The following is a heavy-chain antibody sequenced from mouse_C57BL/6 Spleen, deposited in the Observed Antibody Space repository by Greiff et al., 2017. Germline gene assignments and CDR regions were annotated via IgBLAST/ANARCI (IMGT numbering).Heavy chain of an antibody. CDR2: IWSGGST. J-gene: IGHJ4*01. CDR1: GFSLTSYG. Sequence: VKLVESGPGLVQPSQSLSITCTVSGFSLTSYGVHWVRQSPGKGLEWLGVIWSGGSTDYNAAFISRLSISKDNSKSQVFFKMNSLQADDTAIYYCASPYYYGSSPYAMDYWGQGTSVTVSS. D-gene: IGHD1-1*01. CDR3: ASPYYYGSSPYAMDY. V-gene: IGHV2-2*01.